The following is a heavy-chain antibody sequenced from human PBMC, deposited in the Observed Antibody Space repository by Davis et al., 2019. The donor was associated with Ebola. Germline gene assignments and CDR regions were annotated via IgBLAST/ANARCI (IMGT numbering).Heavy chain of an antibody. J-gene: IGHJ4*02. D-gene: IGHD1-26*01. CDR1: GDTFNTYS. Sequence: AASVKVSCKSSGDTFNTYSISWIRQAPGQGLEWMGWISAYNGNTNYAQKFQGRVTMTRNISISTAYMELSSLRSEDTAVYYCARRVGARSGFDYWGQGSLVTVSS. CDR3: ARRVGARSGFDY. CDR2: ISAYNGNT. V-gene: IGHV1-8*02.